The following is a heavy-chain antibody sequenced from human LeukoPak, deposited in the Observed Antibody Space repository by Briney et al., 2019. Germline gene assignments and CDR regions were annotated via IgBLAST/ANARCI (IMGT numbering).Heavy chain of an antibody. V-gene: IGHV3-7*03. CDR2: IYLDGSRA. Sequence: PGGSLRLSCAVSGFTFTNYWMSWARQSPGKGLEWVANIYLDGSRAYYVDSVKGRFTISRDNSKNTLYLQTNSLRAEDTAVYYCAKDLGAIGSSYYDDWGQGTLVAVSS. CDR3: AKDLGAIGSSYYDD. D-gene: IGHD6-13*01. CDR1: GFTFTNYW. J-gene: IGHJ4*02.